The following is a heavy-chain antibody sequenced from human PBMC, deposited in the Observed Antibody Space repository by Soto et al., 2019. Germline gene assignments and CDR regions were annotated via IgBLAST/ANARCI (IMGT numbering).Heavy chain of an antibody. CDR2: ISANGQGI. CDR1: GFTFSTYA. CDR3: ARAREPEYSSAIFFDI. J-gene: IGHJ4*02. V-gene: IGHV3-23*01. D-gene: IGHD5-18*01. Sequence: GGSLRLSCAASGFTFSTYALSWVRQAPGKGLEWVSAISANGQGIYYADSVRGRFTISRDNSKNTIFLHMDSLRAEDTAVYYCARAREPEYSSAIFFDIWGQGALVTVS.